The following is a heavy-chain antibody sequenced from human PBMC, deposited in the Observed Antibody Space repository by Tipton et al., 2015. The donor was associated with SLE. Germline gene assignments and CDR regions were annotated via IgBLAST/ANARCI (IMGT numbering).Heavy chain of an antibody. CDR2: ISYDGDNE. CDR3: ARGGRQLVPFSWFDP. J-gene: IGHJ5*02. D-gene: IGHD6-13*01. V-gene: IGHV3-30-3*01. Sequence: SLRLSCAASGFTFSSFAMHWVRQAPGKGLEWVALISYDGDNEYYAASVKGRFTISRDNSKDTLSLQMNSLRAEDTAVYYCARGGRQLVPFSWFDPWGQGTLVTVSS. CDR1: GFTFSSFA.